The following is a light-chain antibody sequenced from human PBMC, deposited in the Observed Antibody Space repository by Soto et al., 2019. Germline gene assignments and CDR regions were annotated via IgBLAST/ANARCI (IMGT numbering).Light chain of an antibody. CDR3: QQYGPSPST. J-gene: IGKJ2*01. CDR2: AAS. Sequence: EVVLMQSPGTLSLSPGERGTLSCRASQSMTRTYIAWYQKKFGQAPRLLIYAASYRAPGIPDKFSGTGSGTDYSLTINRVEPEDFGVYYCQQYGPSPSTFGQGTNLEI. CDR1: QSMTRTY. V-gene: IGKV3-20*01.